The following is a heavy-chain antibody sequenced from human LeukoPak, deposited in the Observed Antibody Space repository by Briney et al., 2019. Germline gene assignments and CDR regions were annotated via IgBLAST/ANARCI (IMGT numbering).Heavy chain of an antibody. D-gene: IGHD1-26*01. CDR2: IGNSGNYI. CDR1: GFTFSTYS. J-gene: IGHJ4*02. V-gene: IGHV3-21*01. Sequence: GGSLRLSCVASGFTFSTYSLNWVRQAPGKGLEWVSSIGNSGNYIYYADSVKGRFTISRDNTKNSLYLQMNSLRAEDTAVYYCARVGPTLHFDYWGQGTLGTVSS. CDR3: ARVGPTLHFDY.